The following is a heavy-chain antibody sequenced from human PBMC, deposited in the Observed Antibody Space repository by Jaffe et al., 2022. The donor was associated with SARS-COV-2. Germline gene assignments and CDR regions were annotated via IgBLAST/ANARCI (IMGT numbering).Heavy chain of an antibody. CDR1: GGSISTNHW. J-gene: IGHJ4*02. V-gene: IGHV4-4*02. D-gene: IGHD6-19*01. CDR3: ARVDSLTDYSSGWYYFDC. CDR2: IHHSGST. Sequence: QVQLQESGPGLVRPSGTLSLTCTVSGGSISTNHWWSWVRQFPGKGLEYIGEIHHSGSTYYNPSLKSRVTISVDKSNNQFSLRLTSVTAADTAVYYCARVDSLTDYSSGWYYFDCWGQGTLVTASS.